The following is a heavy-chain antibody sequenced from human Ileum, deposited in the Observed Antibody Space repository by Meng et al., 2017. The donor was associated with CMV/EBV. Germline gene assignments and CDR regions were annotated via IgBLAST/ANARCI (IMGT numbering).Heavy chain of an antibody. D-gene: IGHD3-16*01. J-gene: IGHJ6*02. CDR3: AREYNYPYYGMEV. Sequence: GESLKISCAASGFTVSSNFMSWVRQAPGKGLEWVSYISSSGNTIYYADSVKGRFTISRDNAKNSLSLQMTSLTAEDTAVYYCAREYNYPYYGMEVWGQGTMVTVSS. V-gene: IGHV3-11*01. CDR1: GFTVSSNF. CDR2: ISSSGNTI.